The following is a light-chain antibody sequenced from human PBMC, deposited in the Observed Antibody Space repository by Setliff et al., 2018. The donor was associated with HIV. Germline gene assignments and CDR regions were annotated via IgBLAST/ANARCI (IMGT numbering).Light chain of an antibody. CDR2: WAS. CDR3: QQYYSM. J-gene: IGKJ1*01. Sequence: DIVMTQSPDSPAVSLGERATINCKSSQSVLYSSNTCYQYKPGHPPKLLIYWASTRESGVPDRFSGCGSGTDFTLTISSLQAEDVAIYYCQQYYSMFGQGTKVDIK. V-gene: IGKV4-1*01. CDR1: QSVLYSSNT.